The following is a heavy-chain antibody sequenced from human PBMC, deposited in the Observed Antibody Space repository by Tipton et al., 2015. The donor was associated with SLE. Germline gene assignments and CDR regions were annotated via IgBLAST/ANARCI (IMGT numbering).Heavy chain of an antibody. CDR2: RYSSGST. CDR3: ARAGFLSARPLQYFYYMDV. V-gene: IGHV4-39*07. J-gene: IGHJ6*03. Sequence: TLSLTCTVSGDSVNARSHYWGWIRQPPGGGLEWKGSRYSSGSTYYRPSLKSRVTISVDTPENQFSLRLSSVTAADTAVYYCARAGFLSARPLQYFYYMDVWGKGTTVTVSS. CDR1: GDSVNARSHY. D-gene: IGHD6-6*01.